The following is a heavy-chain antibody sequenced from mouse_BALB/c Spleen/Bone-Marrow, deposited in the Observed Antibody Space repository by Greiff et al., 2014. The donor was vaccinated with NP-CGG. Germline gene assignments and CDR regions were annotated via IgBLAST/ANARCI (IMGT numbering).Heavy chain of an antibody. J-gene: IGHJ2*01. CDR2: IDPENGNT. CDR1: GFNIKDYY. V-gene: IGHV14-1*02. CDR3: TRTYSFDY. Sequence: EVQLQQSGAELVRPGALVKLSCKASGFNIKDYYMHWVKQRPEQGLEWIGWIDPENGNTIYDPKFQGKASITAVTSSNTAYLQLSSLTSEDTAVYYCTRTYSFDYWGQGTTLTVSS.